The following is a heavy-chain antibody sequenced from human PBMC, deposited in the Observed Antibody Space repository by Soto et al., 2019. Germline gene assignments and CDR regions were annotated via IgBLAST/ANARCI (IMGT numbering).Heavy chain of an antibody. CDR1: GYTFTSYG. CDR3: ATGPLSSSSYYYYYYGMDA. J-gene: IGHJ6*02. Sequence: GASVKVSCKASGYTFTSYGISWVRQAPGQGLEWMGWISAYNGNTNYAQKFQGRVTITADKSTSTAYMELSSLRSEDTAVYYCATGPLSSSSYYYYYYGMDAWGPGTAVTVS. CDR2: ISAYNGNT. D-gene: IGHD6-6*01. V-gene: IGHV1-18*01.